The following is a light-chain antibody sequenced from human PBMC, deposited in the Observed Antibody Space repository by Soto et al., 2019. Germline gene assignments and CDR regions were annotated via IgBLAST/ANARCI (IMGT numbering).Light chain of an antibody. CDR1: QSVSRDY. V-gene: IGKV3-20*01. J-gene: IGKJ4*01. CDR3: QQYGSLPLT. Sequence: VVLTQSPGTLSLSPGEGATLSCRASQSVSRDYLVWYQHKPGQAPSLLIYATSTRATGIPDRFSASGSGTDFSLTICRLEPEDFAVYYCQQYGSLPLTFGGGTKVEIK. CDR2: ATS.